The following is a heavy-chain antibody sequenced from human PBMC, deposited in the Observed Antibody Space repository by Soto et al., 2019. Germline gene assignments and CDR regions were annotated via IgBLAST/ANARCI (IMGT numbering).Heavy chain of an antibody. V-gene: IGHV4-59*01. CDR3: AHWQRYGGNSVSH. CDR1: GGSISSYY. CDR2: IYYSGRT. D-gene: IGHD2-21*02. J-gene: IGHJ4*02. Sequence: SETLSLTCTFSGGSISSYYWSLIRQPPGKGLEWIGYIYYSGRTNYNPSLKSRLTITKDTSKNQVVLTMTNMDPVDTATYYCAHWQRYGGNSVSHWGQGTLVTVSS.